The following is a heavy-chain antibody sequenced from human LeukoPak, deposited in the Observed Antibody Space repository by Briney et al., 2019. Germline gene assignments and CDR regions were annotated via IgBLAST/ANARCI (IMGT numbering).Heavy chain of an antibody. J-gene: IGHJ4*02. CDR3: ARDDGYYGSGSYYAIDY. V-gene: IGHV3-21*06. D-gene: IGHD3-10*01. Sequence: ESGGSLRLSCAASGFTFRSSTMNWVRQAPGKGLEWVSSISSSSSYIYYADSMKGRFTISRDNAKNSLYLQMNSLRAEDTAVYYCARDDGYYGSGSYYAIDYWGQGTLVTVSS. CDR1: GFTFRSST. CDR2: ISSSSSYI.